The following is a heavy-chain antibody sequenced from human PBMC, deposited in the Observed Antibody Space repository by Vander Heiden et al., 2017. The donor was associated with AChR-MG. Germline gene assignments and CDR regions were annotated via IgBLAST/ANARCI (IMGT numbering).Heavy chain of an antibody. D-gene: IGHD1-20*01. CDR3: AKGPLGYKLGWDYYYYYMDV. CDR1: GFTFDDYA. J-gene: IGHJ6*03. Sequence: EVQLVESGGGLVQPGRSLRLSCAASGFTFDDYALHGVRQAPGKGLEWVSGISWNSGSIGYADSVKGRFTISRDNAKNSLYLQMNSLRAEDTALYYCAKGPLGYKLGWDYYYYYMDVWGKGTTVTVSS. CDR2: ISWNSGSI. V-gene: IGHV3-9*01.